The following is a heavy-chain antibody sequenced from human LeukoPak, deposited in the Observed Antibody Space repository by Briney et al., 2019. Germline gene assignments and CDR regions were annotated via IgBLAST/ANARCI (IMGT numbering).Heavy chain of an antibody. J-gene: IGHJ5*02. Sequence: SETLSLTCTVSGGSISSSSYYWGWIRQPPGTGLEWIGSIYYSGSTYYNPSLKSRVTISVDTSKNQFSLKLSSVTTADTAVYYCAREAGDSSGWYNWFDPWGQGTLVTVSS. CDR1: GGSISSSSYY. D-gene: IGHD6-19*01. V-gene: IGHV4-39*02. CDR2: IYYSGST. CDR3: AREAGDSSGWYNWFDP.